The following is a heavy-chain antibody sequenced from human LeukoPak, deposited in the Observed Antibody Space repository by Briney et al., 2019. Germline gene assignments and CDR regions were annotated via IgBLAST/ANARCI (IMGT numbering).Heavy chain of an antibody. V-gene: IGHV3-21*01. CDR3: ARGYGDYFDY. CDR1: GFXFRSYS. Sequence: GGSLRLSCAASGFXFRSYSMNWVRQAPGKGLEWVSSISSSSSYIYYADSVKGRFTISRDNAKNSLYLQMNSLRAEDTAVYYCARGYGDYFDYWGQGTLVTVSS. CDR2: ISSSSSYI. J-gene: IGHJ4*02. D-gene: IGHD4-17*01.